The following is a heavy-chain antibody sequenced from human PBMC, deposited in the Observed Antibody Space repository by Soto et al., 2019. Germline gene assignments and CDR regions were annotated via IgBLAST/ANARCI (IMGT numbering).Heavy chain of an antibody. V-gene: IGHV1-69*01. Sequence: QVQLVQSGAEVKKPGSSVKVSCTASGGTFTNYAISWVRQAPGQGLEWVGGIIPVFGTATYAQKFQGRVTITADDSTSTAYMELSSLRSEDTAIYYCARPQAIVIAAPDLDYWGQGTLVTVSS. J-gene: IGHJ4*02. CDR3: ARPQAIVIAAPDLDY. D-gene: IGHD3-16*02. CDR1: GGTFTNYA. CDR2: IIPVFGTA.